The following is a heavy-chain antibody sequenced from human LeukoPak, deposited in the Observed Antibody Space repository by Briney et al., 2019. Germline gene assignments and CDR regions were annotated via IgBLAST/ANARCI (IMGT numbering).Heavy chain of an antibody. J-gene: IGHJ4*02. V-gene: IGHV3-33*01. CDR1: GFTFSSYG. CDR3: ARDLPYYDSSGYPTTCFDY. Sequence: PGGSLRLSCAASGFTFSSYGMHWVRQAPGKGLEWVAVIWYDGSNKYYADSVKGRFTISRDNSKNTLYLQMNSLRAEDTAVYYCARDLPYYDSSGYPTTCFDYWGQGTLVTVSS. CDR2: IWYDGSNK. D-gene: IGHD3-22*01.